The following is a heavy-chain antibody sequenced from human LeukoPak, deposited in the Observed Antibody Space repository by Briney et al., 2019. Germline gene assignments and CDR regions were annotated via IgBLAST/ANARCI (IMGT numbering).Heavy chain of an antibody. V-gene: IGHV3-48*03. CDR1: GFTFSSYE. Sequence: PGGSLRLSCGASGFTFSSYEMNWVRQAPGKGLEWASYISSSGSTIYYADSVKGRFTISRDNAKNSLYLQMNSLRAEDTAVYYCARDRIAAAGTGYYYGMDVWGQGTTVTVSS. CDR2: ISSSGSTI. CDR3: ARDRIAAAGTGYYYGMDV. J-gene: IGHJ6*02. D-gene: IGHD6-13*01.